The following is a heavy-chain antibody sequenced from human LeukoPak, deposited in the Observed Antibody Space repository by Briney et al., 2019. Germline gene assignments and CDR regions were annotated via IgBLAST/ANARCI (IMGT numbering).Heavy chain of an antibody. Sequence: SETLSLTCTVSGGSISSSSYYWGWIRQPPGKGLEWIGSIYYSGSTYYNPSLKSRVTISVDTSKNQFSLKLSSVTAADTAVYYCARAGSYGTFDFWGQGTLVTVSS. CDR2: IYYSGST. CDR1: GGSISSSSYY. J-gene: IGHJ4*02. V-gene: IGHV4-39*07. D-gene: IGHD3-10*01. CDR3: ARAGSYGTFDF.